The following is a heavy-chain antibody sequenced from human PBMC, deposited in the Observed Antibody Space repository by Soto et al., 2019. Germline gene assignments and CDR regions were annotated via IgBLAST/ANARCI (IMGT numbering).Heavy chain of an antibody. Sequence: GGSLRLSCAASGFTFSSYSMNWVRQAPGKGLEWISYISTTSSSIYYADSVKGRFTISRDSAKNSLFLQMNSLRDEDTAVYYCARKGVAFDYWGQGALVTVSS. J-gene: IGHJ4*02. CDR3: ARKGVAFDY. CDR1: GFTFSSYS. V-gene: IGHV3-48*02. CDR2: ISTTSSSI. D-gene: IGHD3-3*01.